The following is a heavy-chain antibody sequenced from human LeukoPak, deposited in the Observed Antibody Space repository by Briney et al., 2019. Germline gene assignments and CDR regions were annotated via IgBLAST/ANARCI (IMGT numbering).Heavy chain of an antibody. CDR3: ARGYTKDMTSVTHFDY. CDR2: INTNTGNP. J-gene: IGHJ4*02. D-gene: IGHD4-17*01. V-gene: IGHV7-4-1*02. CDR1: GYTFTGYY. Sequence: ASVKVSCKASGYTFTGYYIHWVRQAPGQGLEWRGWINTNTGNPTYAQGFTGRFVFSLDTSVSTAYLQISSLKAEDTAVYYCARGYTKDMTSVTHFDYWGQGTLVTVSS.